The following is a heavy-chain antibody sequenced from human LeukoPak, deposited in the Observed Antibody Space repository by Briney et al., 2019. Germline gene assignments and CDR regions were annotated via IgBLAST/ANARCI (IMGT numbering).Heavy chain of an antibody. Sequence: PSETLSLTCAVYGGSFSGYYWSWIRQPPGKGLEWIGEINHSGSTYYNPSLKSRVTISVDTSKNQFSLKLSPVTAADTAVYYCARLYYYGSGSYYNHFDYWGQGTLVTVSS. V-gene: IGHV4-34*01. CDR2: INHSGST. J-gene: IGHJ4*02. CDR3: ARLYYYGSGSYYNHFDY. CDR1: GGSFSGYY. D-gene: IGHD3-10*01.